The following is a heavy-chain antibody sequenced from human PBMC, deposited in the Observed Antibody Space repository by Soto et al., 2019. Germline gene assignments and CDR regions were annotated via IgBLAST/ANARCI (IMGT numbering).Heavy chain of an antibody. V-gene: IGHV3-30*04. D-gene: IGHD2-2*02. CDR1: GFTFSSYA. CDR2: ISSDGYSK. CDR3: ARDRQYCSSTTCYTPGY. J-gene: IGHJ4*02. Sequence: QVQLVESGGGVVQPGRSLRLSCTTSGFTFSSYAIRWVRQAPGKGLEWVAVISSDGYSKYYADSVRGRFIVSRDISKNTLYLQMNSLISEDTAVYYCARDRQYCSSTTCYTPGYWGQGTLVTVSS.